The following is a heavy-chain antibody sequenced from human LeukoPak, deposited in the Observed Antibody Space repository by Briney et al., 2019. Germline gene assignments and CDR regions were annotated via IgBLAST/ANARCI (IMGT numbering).Heavy chain of an antibody. Sequence: PGGSLRLSCAASGFTFSRYAMHWVRQAPGKGLEWVAVIADDGSKKHYADSVKGRFTISRDSSKNTLYLQMNSLRAEDTAVYYCARDPVYDSSGYLYYYYGMDVWGQGTTVTVSS. CDR2: IADDGSKK. D-gene: IGHD3-22*01. CDR3: ARDPVYDSSGYLYYYYGMDV. CDR1: GFTFSRYA. J-gene: IGHJ6*02. V-gene: IGHV3-30-3*01.